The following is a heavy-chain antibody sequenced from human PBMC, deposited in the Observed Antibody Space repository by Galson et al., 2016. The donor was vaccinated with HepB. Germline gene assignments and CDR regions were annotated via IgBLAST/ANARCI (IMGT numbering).Heavy chain of an antibody. V-gene: IGHV1-58*02. J-gene: IGHJ5*02. Sequence: SVKVSCKASGFTFTSSAMQWVRQARGQRPEWIGWIVVGSGNTNYAQKFQERVTITRDMSTSTAYMELSSLRPEDTAVYYCATGQVENWFDPWGQGTLVTVSS. CDR2: IVVGSGNT. D-gene: IGHD1-1*01. CDR3: ATGQVENWFDP. CDR1: GFTFTSSA.